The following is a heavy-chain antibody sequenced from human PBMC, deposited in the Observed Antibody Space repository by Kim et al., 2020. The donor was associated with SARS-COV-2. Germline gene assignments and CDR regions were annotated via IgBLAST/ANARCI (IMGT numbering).Heavy chain of an antibody. V-gene: IGHV4-34*01. CDR3: ARGSVLLWFGESDDAFDI. J-gene: IGHJ3*02. Sequence: KSRVTISVDTSKNQCSLKLSSVTAADTAVYYCARGSVLLWFGESDDAFDIWGQGTMVTVSS. D-gene: IGHD3-10*01.